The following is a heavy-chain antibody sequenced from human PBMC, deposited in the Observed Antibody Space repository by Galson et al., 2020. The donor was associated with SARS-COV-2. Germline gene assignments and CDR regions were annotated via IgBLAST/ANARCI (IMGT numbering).Heavy chain of an antibody. CDR3: ARDRLGSGWYDY. V-gene: IGHV3-33*01. CDR2: IWYDGSNK. J-gene: IGHJ4*02. Sequence: PGGSLRLSCAASGFTFSSYGMHWVRQAPGKGLEWVAVIWYDGSNKYYADSVKGRFTISRDNSKNTLYLQMNSLRAEDTAVYYCARDRLGSGWYDYWGQGTLVTVSS. CDR1: GFTFSSYG. D-gene: IGHD6-19*01.